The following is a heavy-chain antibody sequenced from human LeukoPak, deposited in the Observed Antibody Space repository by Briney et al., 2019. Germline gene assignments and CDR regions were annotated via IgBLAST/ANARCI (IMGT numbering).Heavy chain of an antibody. CDR3: ARVYNWNYSDY. V-gene: IGHV1-2*02. CDR1: GYTFTGYY. Sequence: ASVKVSCKASGYTFTGYYMHWVRQAPGQGLEWMGWINPNSCGTKYAQKFQGRVTMTRDTSISTAYMELSRLRSDDTSVYYCARVYNWNYSDYWGQGTLVTVSS. CDR2: INPNSCGT. J-gene: IGHJ4*02. D-gene: IGHD1-7*01.